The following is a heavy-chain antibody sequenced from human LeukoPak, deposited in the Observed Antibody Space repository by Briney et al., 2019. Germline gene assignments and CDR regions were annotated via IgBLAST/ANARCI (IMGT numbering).Heavy chain of an antibody. CDR1: EFTFSSYA. D-gene: IGHD3-3*01. V-gene: IGHV3-30-3*01. CDR2: ISYDGSNK. CDR3: ARPMLRFLEVYWFDP. J-gene: IGHJ5*02. Sequence: GGSLRLSCAASEFTFSSYAMHWVRQAPGKGLEWVAVISYDGSNKYYADSVKGRFTISRDNSKNTLYLQMNSLRAEDTAVYYCARPMLRFLEVYWFDPWGQGTLVTVSS.